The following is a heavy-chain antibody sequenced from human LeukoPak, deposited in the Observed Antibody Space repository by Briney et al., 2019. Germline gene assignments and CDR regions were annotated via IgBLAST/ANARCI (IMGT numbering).Heavy chain of an antibody. Sequence: GGSLRLSCAASGCTFSSYSMSWVRQAPWKGLEWISAISGSGGSTYYADSVKGRFTISRDNSKNTLYLQMNSLRAEDTAVYYCAKDDYYDSSGYPSGEFDYWGQGTLVTVSS. V-gene: IGHV3-23*01. J-gene: IGHJ4*02. D-gene: IGHD3-22*01. CDR2: ISGSGGST. CDR3: AKDDYYDSSGYPSGEFDY. CDR1: GCTFSSYS.